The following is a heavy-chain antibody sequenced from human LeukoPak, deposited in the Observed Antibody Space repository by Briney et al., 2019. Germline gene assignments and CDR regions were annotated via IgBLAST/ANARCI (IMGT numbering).Heavy chain of an antibody. CDR2: IYYSGST. J-gene: IGHJ3*02. CDR3: ARGRIVEIGDAFDI. V-gene: IGHV4-61*08. CDR1: GGSISSGDYY. D-gene: IGHD1-26*01. Sequence: SETLSLTCTVSGGSISSGDYYWRWIRQPPGKGLEWIGYIYYSGSTNYNPSLKSRVTISVDTSKDQFSLKLSSVTAADTAVYYCARGRIVEIGDAFDIWGQGTMVTVSS.